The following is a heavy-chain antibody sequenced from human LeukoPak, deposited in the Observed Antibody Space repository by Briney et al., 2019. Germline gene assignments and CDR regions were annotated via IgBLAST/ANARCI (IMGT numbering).Heavy chain of an antibody. CDR3: VTREDGDGIDY. Sequence: SQTLSLTCTVSGGSISSGGYYWSWIRQHPGKGLEWIGYIYYSGGTYYNSSLKSRVTISVDTSKNQFSLKLSSVTAADTAVYYCVTREDGDGIDYWGQGTLVTVSS. V-gene: IGHV4-31*03. D-gene: IGHD4-17*01. CDR2: IYYSGGT. CDR1: GGSISSGGYY. J-gene: IGHJ4*02.